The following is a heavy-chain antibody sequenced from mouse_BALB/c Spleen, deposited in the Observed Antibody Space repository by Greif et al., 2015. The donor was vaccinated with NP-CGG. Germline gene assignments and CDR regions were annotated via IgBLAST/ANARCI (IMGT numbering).Heavy chain of an antibody. CDR3: TTYYYGTSYYFDY. CDR2: IDPSDSYT. J-gene: IGHJ2*01. D-gene: IGHD1-1*01. CDR1: GYTFTSYW. V-gene: IGHV1S127*01. Sequence: QVQLQQSGAELVKPGASVKMSCKASGYTFTSYWMHWVKQRPGQGLEWIGVIDPSDSYTSYNQKFKGKATLTVDTSPSTAYMQLSSLTSEDSAVYYCTTYYYGTSYYFDYWGQGTTLTVSS.